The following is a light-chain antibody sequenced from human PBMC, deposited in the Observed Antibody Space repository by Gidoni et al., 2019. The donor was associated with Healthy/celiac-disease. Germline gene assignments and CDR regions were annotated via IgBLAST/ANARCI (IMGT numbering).Light chain of an antibody. J-gene: IGKJ4*01. CDR1: QSVSSY. V-gene: IGKV3-11*01. CDR3: QQRSNWPQT. CDR2: DAS. Sequence: EIVLTQSPATLSLSPGERATLSCRASQSVSSYLAWYQQKPGQAPRLLIYDASNRATGIPARFSGSGSGTDFTLTISSLEPEDVAVYYWQQRSNWPQTFGGGTKVEIK.